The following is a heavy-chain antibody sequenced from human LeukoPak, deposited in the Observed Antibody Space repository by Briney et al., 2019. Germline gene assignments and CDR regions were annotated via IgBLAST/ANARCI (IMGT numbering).Heavy chain of an antibody. Sequence: GGSLRLSCAASGFTFTTYAMHWVRQAPGKGLEYVSSISNDGDNTYYANSVRGRFTISRDNSKNTLHLQLGSLRAEDMAVYYCARVRSGYFRAPDFDYWGQGTLVTVSS. V-gene: IGHV3-64*01. CDR2: ISNDGDNT. CDR1: GFTFTTYA. D-gene: IGHD3-22*01. CDR3: ARVRSGYFRAPDFDY. J-gene: IGHJ4*02.